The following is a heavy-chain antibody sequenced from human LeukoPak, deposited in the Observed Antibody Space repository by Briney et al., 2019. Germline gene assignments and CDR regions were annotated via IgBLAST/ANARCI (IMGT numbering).Heavy chain of an antibody. D-gene: IGHD3-10*01. CDR1: GFTFSGYA. Sequence: GGSLRLSCAASGFTFSGYAMSWVRQAPGKGLEWVSAISGSGGSTYYADSVKGRFTISRDNSKNTLYLQMNSLRAEDTAVYYCAEIPEYYYGSRDDAFDIWGQGTMVTVSS. J-gene: IGHJ3*02. CDR2: ISGSGGST. V-gene: IGHV3-23*01. CDR3: AEIPEYYYGSRDDAFDI.